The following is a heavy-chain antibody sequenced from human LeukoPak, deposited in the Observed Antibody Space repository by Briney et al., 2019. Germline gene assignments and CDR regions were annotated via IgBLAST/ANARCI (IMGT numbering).Heavy chain of an antibody. V-gene: IGHV4-34*01. CDR2: INHSGST. D-gene: IGHD2-2*02. J-gene: IGHJ5*02. CDR3: ARVVQLLYHWFDP. CDR1: GGSFSGYY. Sequence: PSETLSLTCAVYGGSFSGYYWSWIRQPPGKGLEWIGEINHSGSTNYNPSLKSRVTISVDTSKNQFSLKLSSVTAADTAVYYCARVVQLLYHWFDPWGQGTLVTVSS.